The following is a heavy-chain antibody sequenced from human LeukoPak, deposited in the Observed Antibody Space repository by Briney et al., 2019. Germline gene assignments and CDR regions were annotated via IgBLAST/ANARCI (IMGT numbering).Heavy chain of an antibody. CDR2: MNPNSGNT. CDR3: ARGRERSGYPDWFDP. J-gene: IGHJ5*02. CDR1: GYTFTSYD. V-gene: IGHV1-8*01. D-gene: IGHD3-22*01. Sequence: ASVKVSCKASGYTFTSYDINWVRQATGQGLEWMGWMNPNSGNTGYAQKFQGRVTMTRNTSISTAYMELGSLRSEDTAVYYCARGRERSGYPDWFDPWGQGTLVTVSS.